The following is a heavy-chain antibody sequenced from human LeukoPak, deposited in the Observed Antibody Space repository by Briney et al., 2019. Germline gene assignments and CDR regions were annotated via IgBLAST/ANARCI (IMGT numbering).Heavy chain of an antibody. CDR2: ISYDGSNK. J-gene: IGHJ4*02. CDR1: GFTFSSYG. D-gene: IGHD5-24*01. Sequence: GGSLRLSCAASGFTFSSYGMHWVRQAPGKGLEWVAVISYDGSNKYYADSVKGRFTISRDNSKNTLYLQMNSLRAEDTAVYYCARAGDGYNHWGQGTLVTVSS. CDR3: ARAGDGYNH. V-gene: IGHV3-30*03.